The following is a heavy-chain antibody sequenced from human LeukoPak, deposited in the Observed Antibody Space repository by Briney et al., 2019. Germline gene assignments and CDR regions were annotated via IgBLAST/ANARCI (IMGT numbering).Heavy chain of an antibody. D-gene: IGHD3-10*01. CDR3: ARGRFRFDY. J-gene: IGHJ4*02. CDR1: GGSVSSADYY. CDR2: IYHTGSN. V-gene: IGHV4-61*08. Sequence: PSETLSLTCTVSGGSVSSADYYWSWIRHPPGKTLEWIGYIYHTGSNNYKYSLKSRVTISVDTSKNQFSLKLSSVTAADTAVYYCARGRFRFDYWGQGTLVTVSS.